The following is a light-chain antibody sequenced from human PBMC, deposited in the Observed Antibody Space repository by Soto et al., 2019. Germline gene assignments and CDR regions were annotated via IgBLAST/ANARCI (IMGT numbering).Light chain of an antibody. V-gene: IGKV1-5*03. Sequence: DIQMTQSPSSLSASVGDSVTFTCRASQSISNWLAWYQQKPGKAPKLLIYKASTLESGVPSRFSGSGSGTECTLTISSLQADDFAIYYCQQYNGYRLAFGGGTKVEIK. CDR3: QQYNGYRLA. J-gene: IGKJ4*01. CDR1: QSISNW. CDR2: KAS.